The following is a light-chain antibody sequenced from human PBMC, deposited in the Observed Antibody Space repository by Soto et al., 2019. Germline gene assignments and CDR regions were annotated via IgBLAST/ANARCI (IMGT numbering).Light chain of an antibody. V-gene: IGLV2-14*01. CDR1: SSDGGNYNY. J-gene: IGLJ1*01. CDR2: NVN. Sequence: QSALTQSASGSGAPGQSLNISCPGNSSDGGNYNYVSLYQQHPGEVPKLIIFNVNNRPSGVSNRFSGSKSGNTASLTISGLQAEDEADYYCSSFTSSTTYVFGTGTKVTVL. CDR3: SSFTSSTTYV.